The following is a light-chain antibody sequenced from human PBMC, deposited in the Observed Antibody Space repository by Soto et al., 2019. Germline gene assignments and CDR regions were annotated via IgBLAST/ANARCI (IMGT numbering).Light chain of an antibody. CDR3: SSYVASNNLRV. CDR2: EVN. CDR1: SSDFGAYKY. Sequence: QSALTQPPSASASPGQSVSISCTGTSSDFGAYKYVSWYQQHPGKAPKLIIYEVNQRPSGVPDRFSGSKSGNTASLTVSGLQAEDEADYYCSSYVASNNLRVFGTGTKLTVL. V-gene: IGLV2-8*01. J-gene: IGLJ1*01.